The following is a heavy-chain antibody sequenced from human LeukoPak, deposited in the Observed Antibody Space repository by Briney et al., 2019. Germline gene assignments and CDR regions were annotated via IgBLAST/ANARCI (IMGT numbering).Heavy chain of an antibody. CDR2: INPESGGT. Sequence: ASVKVSCKTSGYTFTDYYIHWARQAPRQGLEWMGWINPESGGTSYAQHFQGRVTMTRDTSISTAYMDLSRLKSDDTAVYYCARDRSRGYSYGLESLYWGQGTLVTVSS. V-gene: IGHV1-2*02. CDR3: ARDRSRGYSYGLESLY. J-gene: IGHJ4*02. D-gene: IGHD5-18*01. CDR1: GYTFTDYY.